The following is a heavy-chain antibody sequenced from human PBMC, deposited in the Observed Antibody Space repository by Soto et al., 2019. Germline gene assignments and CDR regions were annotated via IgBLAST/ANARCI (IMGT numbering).Heavy chain of an antibody. D-gene: IGHD4-17*01. J-gene: IGHJ6*03. CDR1: GFTFSSYS. CDR3: ASSDYGDYYMDV. CDR2: ISSSSSYI. Sequence: GGSLRLSCAASGFTFSSYSMNWVRQAPGKGLEWVSSISSSSSYIYYADSVKGRFTISRDNAKNSLYLQMNSLRAEDTAVYYCASSDYGDYYMDVWGKGTTVTVSS. V-gene: IGHV3-21*01.